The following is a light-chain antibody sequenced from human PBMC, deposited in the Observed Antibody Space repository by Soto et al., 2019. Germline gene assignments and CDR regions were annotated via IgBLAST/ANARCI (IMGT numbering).Light chain of an antibody. J-gene: IGKJ1*01. Sequence: EIVLTQSPGTLSLSPGERATLSCRASQSVSSSYLAWYQQKPGQAPRLLIYGASSRATGIADRFSGSGSGTDFTLTISRLEPEDFAVYYCQQYGSSPWTFGQGTEVEIK. CDR1: QSVSSSY. CDR2: GAS. V-gene: IGKV3-20*01. CDR3: QQYGSSPWT.